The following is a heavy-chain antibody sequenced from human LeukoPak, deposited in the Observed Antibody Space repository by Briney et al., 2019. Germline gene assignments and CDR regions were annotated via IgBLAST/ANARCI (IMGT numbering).Heavy chain of an antibody. CDR1: GFTFTTYA. V-gene: IGHV3-64*01. CDR3: AREKGGSYPLNYFDY. CDR2: ISSNGGST. D-gene: IGHD1-26*01. Sequence: GGSLRLSCAASGFTFTTYAVHWVRKAPGKGLEYVSAISSNGGSTYYANSVKGRFTISRDNSKNTLYLQMGSLRAEDMAVYYCAREKGGSYPLNYFDYWGQGTLVTVSS. J-gene: IGHJ4*02.